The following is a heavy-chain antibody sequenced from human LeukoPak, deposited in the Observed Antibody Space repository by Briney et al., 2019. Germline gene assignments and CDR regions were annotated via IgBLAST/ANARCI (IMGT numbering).Heavy chain of an antibody. CDR3: ARGGRTTDAFDI. CDR2: IYSGGST. CDR1: GFTFSSYR. D-gene: IGHD4-11*01. J-gene: IGHJ3*02. V-gene: IGHV3-53*01. Sequence: GGSLRLSCAASGFTFSSYRMSWVRQAPGKGLEWVSVIYSGGSTYYADSVKGRFTISRDNSKNTLYLQMNSLRAEDTAVYYCARGGRTTDAFDIWGQGTMVTVSS.